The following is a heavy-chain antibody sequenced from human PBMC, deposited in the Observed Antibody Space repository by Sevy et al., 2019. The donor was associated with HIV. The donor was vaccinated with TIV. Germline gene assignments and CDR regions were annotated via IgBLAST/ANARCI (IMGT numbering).Heavy chain of an antibody. Sequence: ASVKVSCKASGGTFSSYAISWVRQAPGQGLEWMGGIIPIFGTANYAQKFQGRVTITADKSTSTAYMELSSLRSEDTAVYYCARDRSGSIFDYWGQEPWSPSPQ. V-gene: IGHV1-69*06. J-gene: IGHJ4*01. CDR1: GGTFSSYA. D-gene: IGHD1-26*01. CDR2: IIPIFGTA. CDR3: ARDRSGSIFDY.